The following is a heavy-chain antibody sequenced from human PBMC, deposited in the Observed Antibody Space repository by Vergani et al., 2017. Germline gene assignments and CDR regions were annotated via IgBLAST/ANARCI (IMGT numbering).Heavy chain of an antibody. V-gene: IGHV3-23*03. CDR1: GFTFSSYA. CDR3: AKDRIIVVPAATDDAFDI. CDR2: IYSVGSST. D-gene: IGHD2-2*01. J-gene: IGHJ3*02. Sequence: EVQLLESGGGLVQPGGSLRLSCAASGFTFSSYAMSWVRQAPGKGLEWVSVIYSVGSSTYYADSVKGRFTISRDNSKNTLYLQMNSLRAEDTAVYNCAKDRIIVVPAATDDAFDIWGQGTMVTVSS.